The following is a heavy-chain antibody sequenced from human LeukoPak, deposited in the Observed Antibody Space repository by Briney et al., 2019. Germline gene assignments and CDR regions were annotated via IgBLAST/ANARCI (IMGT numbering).Heavy chain of an antibody. CDR3: AREARGYSYGARYDIDY. CDR2: ISTASSAI. J-gene: IGHJ4*02. Sequence: GGSLRLSCAASGFTFSSYTMNWVRQAPGNGLEWVSYISTASSAIDYADSVKGRFTISRDNAKNSLYLQMNSLRAEDTAVYYCAREARGYSYGARYDIDYWGQGTLVTVSS. CDR1: GFTFSSYT. V-gene: IGHV3-48*01. D-gene: IGHD5-18*01.